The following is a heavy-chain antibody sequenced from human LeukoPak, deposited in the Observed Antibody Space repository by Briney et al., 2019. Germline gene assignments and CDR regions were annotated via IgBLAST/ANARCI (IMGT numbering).Heavy chain of an antibody. V-gene: IGHV4-59*10. CDR2: IYTSGTT. Sequence: SETLSLTCAVYGGPFSGYYWSWIRQPAGKGLEWIGRIYTSGTTNYNPSLMSRVTMSVDTSKSQFSLKLTSMTATDTAVYYCARGTGTTNFDYWGQGTLVTVSS. CDR3: ARGTGTTNFDY. CDR1: GGPFSGYY. D-gene: IGHD1-7*01. J-gene: IGHJ4*02.